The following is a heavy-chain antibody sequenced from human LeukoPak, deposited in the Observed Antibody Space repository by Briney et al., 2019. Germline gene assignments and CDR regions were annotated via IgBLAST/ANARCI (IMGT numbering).Heavy chain of an antibody. V-gene: IGHV1-69*06. D-gene: IGHD2-21*01. CDR2: IIPIFGTA. Sequence: ASVKVSCKVSGYTLTELSMHWVRQAPGQGLEWMGGIIPIFGTANYAQKFQGRVTITADKSTSTAYMELSSLRSEDTAVYYCARDRGGGVTEKYYYMDVWGKGTTVTVSS. J-gene: IGHJ6*03. CDR1: GYTLTELS. CDR3: ARDRGGGVTEKYYYMDV.